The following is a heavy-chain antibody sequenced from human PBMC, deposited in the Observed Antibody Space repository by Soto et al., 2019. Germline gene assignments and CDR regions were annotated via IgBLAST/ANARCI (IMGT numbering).Heavy chain of an antibody. J-gene: IGHJ5*02. CDR1: GGSISNYY. Sequence: QVQLQESGPGLVKPSETLSLTCTVSGGSISNYYCSWIRQPPGKGLEWIGYIYYSGSTNYNPSLTSRVTISVDTSKNQFSLKLSSVTAADTAVYYCARGSNWFDPWGQGTLVTVSS. CDR2: IYYSGST. CDR3: ARGSNWFDP. V-gene: IGHV4-59*01.